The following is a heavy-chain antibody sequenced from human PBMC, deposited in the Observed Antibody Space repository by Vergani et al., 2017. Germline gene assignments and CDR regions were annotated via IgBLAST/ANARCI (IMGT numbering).Heavy chain of an antibody. V-gene: IGHV3-48*03. CDR3: ARGRGDSSGYYWNDAFDI. Sequence: EVQLVESGGGLVQPGGSLRLSCAASGFTFSSYEMNWVRQAPGKGLEWVSYISSSGSTIYYADSVKGRFTISRENAKNSLYLQMNSLRAGDTAVYYCARGRGDSSGYYWNDAFDIWGQGTMVTVSS. D-gene: IGHD3-22*01. CDR1: GFTFSSYE. J-gene: IGHJ3*02. CDR2: ISSSGSTI.